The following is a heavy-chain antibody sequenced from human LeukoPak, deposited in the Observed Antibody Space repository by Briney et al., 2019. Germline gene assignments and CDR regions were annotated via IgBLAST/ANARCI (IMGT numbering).Heavy chain of an antibody. CDR3: ARDLDYDSSGYDYGMDV. Sequence: ASVKVSCKASGYTFTSYDINWVRRATGQGLEWMGWMNPNSGNTGYAQKFQGRVTMTRNTSISTAYMELSSLRSEDTAVYYCARDLDYDSSGYDYGMDVWGQGTTVTVSS. D-gene: IGHD3-22*01. CDR1: GYTFTSYD. V-gene: IGHV1-8*01. CDR2: MNPNSGNT. J-gene: IGHJ6*02.